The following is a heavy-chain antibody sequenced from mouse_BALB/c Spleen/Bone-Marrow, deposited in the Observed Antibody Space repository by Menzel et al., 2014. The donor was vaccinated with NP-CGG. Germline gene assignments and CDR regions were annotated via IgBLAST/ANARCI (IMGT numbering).Heavy chain of an antibody. Sequence: QVQLQQSGAEFVMPGASVKMSCKASGYTFTDKWMHWVKQRPGQGLEWIGAIVTSDSYINYNQKFKGKASLTVDASSSTAYMHLSSLTSDDSAVYYCARGGHDFSLDYWGQGTSVIVSS. J-gene: IGHJ4*01. V-gene: IGHV1-69*01. D-gene: IGHD2-4*01. CDR3: ARGGHDFSLDY. CDR1: GYTFTDKW. CDR2: IVTSDSYI.